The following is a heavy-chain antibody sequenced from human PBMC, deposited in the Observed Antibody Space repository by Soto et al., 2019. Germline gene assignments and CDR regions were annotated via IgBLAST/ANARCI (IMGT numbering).Heavy chain of an antibody. CDR3: ARDNYCSSTSCYYGYYYYGMDV. J-gene: IGHJ6*02. V-gene: IGHV1-18*04. CDR2: ISAYNGNT. Sequence: ASVEVSCKAAGYTVTSYGISWVRRARGQGLEWMGWISAYNGNTNYAQKLQGRVTMTTDTSTSTAYMELRSLRSDDTAVYYCARDNYCSSTSCYYGYYYYGMDVWGQGTTVTVSS. CDR1: GYTVTSYG. D-gene: IGHD2-2*01.